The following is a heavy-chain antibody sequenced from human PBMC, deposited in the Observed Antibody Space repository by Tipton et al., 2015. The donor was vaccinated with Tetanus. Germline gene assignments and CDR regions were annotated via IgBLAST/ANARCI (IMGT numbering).Heavy chain of an antibody. CDR3: ARGGYRTGSDCHRNYFYGVDV. Sequence: TLSLTCIVSGASISSSSHYWGWIRQPPGKGLEWIGNIYSTGTTSYNPSLRSRVTIPVDTSRNQLSLKVNSVTAADAAVYFCARGGYRTGSDCHRNYFYGVDVWGQGTTVNVSS. CDR1: GASISSSSHY. V-gene: IGHV4-39*07. CDR2: IYSTGTT. J-gene: IGHJ6*02. D-gene: IGHD2-8*02.